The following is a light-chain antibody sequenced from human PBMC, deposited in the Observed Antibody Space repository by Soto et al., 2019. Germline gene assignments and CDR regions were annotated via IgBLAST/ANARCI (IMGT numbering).Light chain of an antibody. CDR1: SSDVGGYNY. J-gene: IGLJ1*01. CDR3: SSYTSSSTLDI. V-gene: IGLV2-14*01. Sequence: QSALTQPASVSGSPGQSITISCTGTSSDVGGYNYVSWYQQHPGKAPKLMIYEVSNRPSGVSKRFSGSKSGNTASLTVSGLQAEDEADYYCSSYTSSSTLDIFGTGTKLTV. CDR2: EVS.